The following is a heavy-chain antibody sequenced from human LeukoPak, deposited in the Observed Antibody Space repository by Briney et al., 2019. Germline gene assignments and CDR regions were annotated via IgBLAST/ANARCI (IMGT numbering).Heavy chain of an antibody. CDR1: GFTFSDYY. V-gene: IGHV3-11*05. CDR2: ISPSGTYT. CDR3: ARGNFGAFDI. Sequence: GGSLRLSCTASGFTFSDYYMSWIRQAPGKGLEWVSYISPSGTYTNYAGSVKGRFTISRDNAKNALFLQMNSLRGEDTAVYYCARGNFGAFDIRGQGTMVTVSS. J-gene: IGHJ3*02. D-gene: IGHD3-3*01.